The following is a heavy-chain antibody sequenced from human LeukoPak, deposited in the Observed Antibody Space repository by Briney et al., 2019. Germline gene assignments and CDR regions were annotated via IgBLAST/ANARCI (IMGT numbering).Heavy chain of an antibody. V-gene: IGHV1-2*02. CDR3: AAHYDFWSGYPFDY. J-gene: IGHJ4*02. CDR1: GYTFTGYY. D-gene: IGHD3-3*01. Sequence: ASVKVSCKASGYTFTGYYMHWVRQAPGQGLEWMGWINPNSGGTNYAQKFQGRVTMTRDTSISTAYMELSRLRSDDTAGYYCAAHYDFWSGYPFDYWGQGTLVTVSS. CDR2: INPNSGGT.